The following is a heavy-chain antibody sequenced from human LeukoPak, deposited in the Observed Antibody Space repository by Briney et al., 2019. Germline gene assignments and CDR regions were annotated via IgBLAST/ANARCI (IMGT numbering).Heavy chain of an antibody. Sequence: GGSLRLSCAASGFTFSSYAMHWVRQAPGKGLEWVAVISYDGSNKYYADSVKGRFTISRDNSKNTLYLQVNSLRAEDTAVYYCARAWDVWGQGTTVTVSS. V-gene: IGHV3-30*04. CDR2: ISYDGSNK. J-gene: IGHJ6*02. CDR1: GFTFSSYA. CDR3: ARAWDV.